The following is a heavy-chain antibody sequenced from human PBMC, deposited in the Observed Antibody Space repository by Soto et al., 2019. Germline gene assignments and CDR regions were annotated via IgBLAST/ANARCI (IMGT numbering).Heavy chain of an antibody. CDR3: ARGDPGGSGSPASYYHSGLEG. J-gene: IGHJ6*01. V-gene: IGHV3-23*01. D-gene: IGHD2-15*01. CDR2: VSAGGDMT. Sequence: DVQLLESGGHLVQPGGSLRLSCAASGFTFSSYAMSWVRQAPGKGLEWVSSVSAGGDMTYYSDSVKGRFTISRDNSNNALVPQMDSPRNEDTAPLYCARGDPGGSGSPASYYHSGLEGRGQGTKVNVS. CDR1: GFTFSSYA.